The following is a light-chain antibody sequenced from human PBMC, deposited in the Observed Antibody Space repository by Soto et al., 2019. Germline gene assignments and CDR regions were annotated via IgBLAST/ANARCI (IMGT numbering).Light chain of an antibody. CDR2: TAS. CDR3: QQSYTSPIT. J-gene: IGKJ5*01. CDR1: QSISSF. V-gene: IGKV1-39*01. Sequence: DIPMTQSPSSLSASLGDRVTITCRASQSISSFLHWYQQKPGKAPMVLIYTASSLQSGVPSRFSGCGSGTEFTLTISSLQPEDSATYYCQQSYTSPITFGQGTRLEIK.